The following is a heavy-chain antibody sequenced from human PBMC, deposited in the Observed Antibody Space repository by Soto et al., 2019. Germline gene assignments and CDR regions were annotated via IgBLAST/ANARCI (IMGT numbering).Heavy chain of an antibody. J-gene: IGHJ4*01. CDR1: GGTFSSYA. V-gene: IGHV1-69*13. D-gene: IGHD1-1*01. CDR3: ARGHPTLASFDH. CDR2: IIPIFGTA. Sequence: SVKVSCKASGGTFSSYAISCVRQAPGQGLEWMGGIIPIFGTANYAQKFQGRVTITADESTSTAYMELSSLRSEDTAVYYCARGHPTLASFDHWGHGTLVTVSS.